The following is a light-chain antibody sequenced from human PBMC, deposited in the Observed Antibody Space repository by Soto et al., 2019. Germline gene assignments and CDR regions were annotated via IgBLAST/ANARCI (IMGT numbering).Light chain of an antibody. CDR1: QSVSSN. CDR2: GAS. J-gene: IGKJ1*01. Sequence: EILLTQSPATLSLSPGERATLSCRASQSVSSNLAWYQQKPGHAPRLLIYGASSRATGIPDRFSGSGSGTDLTLTIRRLEPEAFAVYYCQQYGSWTFGQGTKVDIK. CDR3: QQYGSWT. V-gene: IGKV3-20*01.